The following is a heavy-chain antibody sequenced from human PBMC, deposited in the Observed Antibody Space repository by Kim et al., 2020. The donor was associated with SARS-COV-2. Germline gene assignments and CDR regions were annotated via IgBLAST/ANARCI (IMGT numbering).Heavy chain of an antibody. J-gene: IGHJ4*02. CDR3: AVSTGYYQGLDY. CDR1: GASISTTSDY. V-gene: IGHV4-39*01. CDR2: ISYRGNT. D-gene: IGHD6-19*01. Sequence: SETLSRTCTVSGASISTTSDYWGWVRQSPGKGLEWVGTISYRGNTYYNPSLKTRLTISVDTSNNQFSLKLNSVTAADTAVYYCAVSTGYYQGLDYWGQGT.